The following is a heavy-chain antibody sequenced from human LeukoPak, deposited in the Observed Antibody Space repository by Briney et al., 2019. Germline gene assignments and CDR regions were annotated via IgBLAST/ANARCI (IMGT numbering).Heavy chain of an antibody. Sequence: PGGSLRLSCAASGFTFSSYWMSWVRQAPGKGLEWVANIKQDGSEKYYVDSVKGRFTISRDNAKNSLYLQMNSLRAEDTAVYYCARVIVVRGALSGDWFDPWGQGTLVTVSS. CDR2: IKQDGSEK. CDR1: GFTFSSYW. D-gene: IGHD3-10*01. V-gene: IGHV3-7*01. CDR3: ARVIVVRGALSGDWFDP. J-gene: IGHJ5*02.